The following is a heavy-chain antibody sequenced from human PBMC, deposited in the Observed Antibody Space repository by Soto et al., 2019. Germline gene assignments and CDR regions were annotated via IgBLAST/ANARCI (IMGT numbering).Heavy chain of an antibody. CDR3: ARDLAVGLVDY. J-gene: IGHJ4*01. CDR1: GDSFTSYG. V-gene: IGHV1-18*01. Sequence: GASGKGRWKGSGDSFTSYGISWVRQAPGQGLEWMGWISAYNGNTKSAQKLQGRVTMTTDTSTSTAYMELRSLRSDDTAVYYCARDLAVGLVDYWG. D-gene: IGHD6-19*01. CDR2: ISAYNGNT.